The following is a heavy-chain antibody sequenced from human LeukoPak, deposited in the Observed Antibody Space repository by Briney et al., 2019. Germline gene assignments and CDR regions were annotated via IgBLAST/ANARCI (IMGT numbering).Heavy chain of an antibody. J-gene: IGHJ6*03. Sequence: GGSLTLSCEASGFTFTTYSMTWVRQAPGKGLEWVSIISSGSSAIFSADALKGRFTISRDDAKNLLYLDMNSLRAEDTAVYYCARGDRYGDYNHAAYSAYYYYMDVWGKGTTVTVSS. V-gene: IGHV3-21*01. CDR1: GFTFTTYS. D-gene: IGHD4-17*01. CDR3: ARGDRYGDYNHAAYSAYYYYMDV. CDR2: ISSGSSAI.